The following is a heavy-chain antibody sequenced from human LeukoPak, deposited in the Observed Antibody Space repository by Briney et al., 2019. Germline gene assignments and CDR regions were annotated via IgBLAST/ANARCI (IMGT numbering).Heavy chain of an antibody. CDR2: INPNSGGT. CDR3: ARVEVGYTGSGSYYWFDP. J-gene: IGHJ5*02. D-gene: IGHD3-10*01. CDR1: GYTFTGYY. Sequence: ASVKVSCKASGYTFTGYYMHWVRQAPGQGLEWMGWINPNSGGTNYAQKVQGRVTMTTDTSTSTVYMGLRSLRSDDTAVYYCARVEVGYTGSGSYYWFDPWGQGTLVTVSS. V-gene: IGHV1-2*02.